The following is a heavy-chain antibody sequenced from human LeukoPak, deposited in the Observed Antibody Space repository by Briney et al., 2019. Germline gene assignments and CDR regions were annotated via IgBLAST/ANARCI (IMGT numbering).Heavy chain of an antibody. D-gene: IGHD3-22*01. CDR2: INPSGGST. V-gene: IGHV1-46*01. J-gene: IGHJ4*02. CDR3: ARDATHYYDSSGYSRPFDY. Sequence: ASVKVSCKASGYTFTSYYMHWVRQAPGQGLEWMGIINPSGGSTNYAQKFQGRVTMTRDMSTSTVYMELSSLRSEDTAVYYCARDATHYYDSSGYSRPFDYWGQGTLVTVSS. CDR1: GYTFTSYY.